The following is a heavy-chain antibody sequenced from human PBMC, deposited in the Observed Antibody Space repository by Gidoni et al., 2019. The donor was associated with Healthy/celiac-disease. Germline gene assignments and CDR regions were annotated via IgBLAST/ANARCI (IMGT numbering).Heavy chain of an antibody. Sequence: QVQLQESGPGLVKPSETLSLTCTVSGGSISSYYWSWIRKPPGKGLEWIGYIYYSGSTNYNPSLKGRVTISVDTSKNQFSLKLSSVTAADTAVYYCASTPREGYYDILTGYYRPYYYFDYWGQGTLVTVSS. V-gene: IGHV4-59*01. D-gene: IGHD3-9*01. CDR1: GGSISSYY. J-gene: IGHJ4*02. CDR3: ASTPREGYYDILTGYYRPYYYFDY. CDR2: IYYSGST.